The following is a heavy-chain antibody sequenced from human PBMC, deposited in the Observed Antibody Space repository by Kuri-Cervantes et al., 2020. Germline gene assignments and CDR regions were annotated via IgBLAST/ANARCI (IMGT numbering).Heavy chain of an antibody. J-gene: IGHJ4*02. V-gene: IGHV4-61*01. CDR1: GGSVSSGSYY. CDR3: ARDPYVSGNDY. D-gene: IGHD3-10*01. Sequence: SETLSLTCTVSGGSVSSGSYYWSWIRQPPGKGLEWIGYIYYSGSTNYNPSLKSRVTISVDTSKNQFSLKLSSVTAADTAVYYCARDPYVSGNDYWGQGTLVTVSS. CDR2: IYYSGST.